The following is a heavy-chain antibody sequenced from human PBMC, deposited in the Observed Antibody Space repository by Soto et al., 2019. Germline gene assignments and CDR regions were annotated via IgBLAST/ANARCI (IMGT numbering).Heavy chain of an antibody. CDR2: IYYSGST. Sequence: SETLSLTCTVSGGSISSSSCYWGWIRQPPGKGLEWIGSIYYSGSTYYNPSLKSRVTISVDTSKNQFSLKLSSVTAADTAVYYCAGLYYDILTGYLNWFDPWGQGTLVTVSS. CDR1: GGSISSSSCY. CDR3: AGLYYDILTGYLNWFDP. J-gene: IGHJ5*02. V-gene: IGHV4-39*01. D-gene: IGHD3-9*01.